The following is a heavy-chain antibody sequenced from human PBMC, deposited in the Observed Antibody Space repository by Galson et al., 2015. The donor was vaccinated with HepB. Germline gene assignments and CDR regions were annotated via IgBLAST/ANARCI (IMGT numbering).Heavy chain of an antibody. D-gene: IGHD3-22*01. J-gene: IGHJ3*02. CDR2: ISYDGSNK. CDR1: GFTFSSYG. Sequence: SLRLSCAASGFTFSSYGMHWVRQAPGKGLEWVAVISYDGSNKYYADSVKGRFTISRDNSKNTLYLQMNSLRAEDTAVYYCARAGQTSYYDSSNALGAFDIWGQGTMVTVSS. V-gene: IGHV3-33*05. CDR3: ARAGQTSYYDSSNALGAFDI.